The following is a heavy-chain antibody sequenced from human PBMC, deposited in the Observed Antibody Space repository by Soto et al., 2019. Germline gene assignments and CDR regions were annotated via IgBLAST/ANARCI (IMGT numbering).Heavy chain of an antibody. CDR2: ISSYSGST. Sequence: AASVKVSCKASGYTFPNYGISWVRQAPGQGLEWMGWISSYSGSTYYAQKFQGRVTMTLETSTSTTYMELRSLKSDDTAVYYCARDQSSGWYGKDSGMDVWGQGTTVTVSS. CDR3: ARDQSSGWYGKDSGMDV. CDR1: GYTFPNYG. D-gene: IGHD6-19*01. V-gene: IGHV1-18*01. J-gene: IGHJ6*02.